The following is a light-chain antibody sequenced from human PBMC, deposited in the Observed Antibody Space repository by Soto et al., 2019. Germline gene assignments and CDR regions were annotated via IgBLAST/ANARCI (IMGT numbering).Light chain of an antibody. V-gene: IGLV1-44*01. CDR1: RSNIGSNT. J-gene: IGLJ2*01. Sequence: QSVLTQPPSASGTPGQRVTISCSGSRSNIGSNTVSWYQQLPGTAPKLLIYGINQRPSGVPDRFSGSTSGTSASLAISGRQSEDEANYYCAAWDDSLSGSVVFGGGTKLTVL. CDR2: GIN. CDR3: AAWDDSLSGSVV.